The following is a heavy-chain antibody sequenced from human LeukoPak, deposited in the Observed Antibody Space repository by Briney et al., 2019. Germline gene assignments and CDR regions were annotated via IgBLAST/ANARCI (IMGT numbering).Heavy chain of an antibody. D-gene: IGHD4-23*01. CDR3: ARQTPYYGGNSGFDY. Sequence: GESLKISCKGSGYSFTSYWIGWVRQMPGKGLEWMGIIYPGDSDTRYSPSFQGQVTISADKSISTAYLQWSSLKASDTAMYYCARQTPYYGGNSGFDYWGQGTLVTVSA. J-gene: IGHJ4*02. V-gene: IGHV5-51*01. CDR2: IYPGDSDT. CDR1: GYSFTSYW.